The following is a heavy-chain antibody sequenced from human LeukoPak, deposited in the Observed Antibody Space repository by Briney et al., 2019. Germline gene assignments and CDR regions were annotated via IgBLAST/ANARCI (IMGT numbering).Heavy chain of an antibody. J-gene: IGHJ4*02. CDR1: GFSFSDYA. V-gene: IGHV3-23*01. CDR3: ARVTSGYSAHDWYRGYYFGH. D-gene: IGHD5-12*01. CDR2: IVGSGATT. Sequence: PGGSLRLSCAASGFSFSDYAMSWVRQTPGKGLEWVSTIVGSGATTYFVDSAQGRFTISRDNSKNTLYLHMNSLRAEDTAVYYCARVTSGYSAHDWYRGYYFGHWGQGTLVTVSS.